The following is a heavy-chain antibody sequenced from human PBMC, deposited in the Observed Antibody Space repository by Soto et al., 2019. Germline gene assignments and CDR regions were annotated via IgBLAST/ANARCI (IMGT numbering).Heavy chain of an antibody. CDR1: GYTFTSYG. CDR2: ISAYNGNT. D-gene: IGHD6-13*01. Sequence: ASVKVSCKASGYTFTSYGISWVRQAPGQGLEWMGWISAYNGNTNYAQKLQGRVTMTTDTSTSTAYMELRSLRSDDAAVYYCARLGVAAAGDYYYYYGMDVWGQGTTVTVSS. CDR3: ARLGVAAAGDYYYYYGMDV. J-gene: IGHJ6*02. V-gene: IGHV1-18*01.